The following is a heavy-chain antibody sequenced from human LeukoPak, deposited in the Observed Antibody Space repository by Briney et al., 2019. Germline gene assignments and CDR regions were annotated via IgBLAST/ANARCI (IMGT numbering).Heavy chain of an antibody. CDR2: IYYSGST. V-gene: IGHV4-59*08. D-gene: IGHD6-13*01. J-gene: IGHJ4*02. CDR1: GGSISSYY. Sequence: SETLSLTCAVSGGSISSYYWSWIRQPPGKGLEWIGYIYYSGSTNYNPSLKSRVTISVDTSKNQFSLKLSSVTAADTAVYYCARQTGYSSSWYGFDYWGQGTLVTVSS. CDR3: ARQTGYSSSWYGFDY.